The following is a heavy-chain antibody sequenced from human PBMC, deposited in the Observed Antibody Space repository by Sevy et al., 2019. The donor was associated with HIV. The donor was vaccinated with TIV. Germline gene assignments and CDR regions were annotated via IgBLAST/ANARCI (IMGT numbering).Heavy chain of an antibody. Sequence: ASVKVCCKASGYTFTSYGISWVRQAPGQGLEWMGWISAYNGNTNYAQKLQGRVTMTTDTSTSTAYMELRSLRSDDTAVYYCARVYGDCSSISCYTGRWTPYYYYYGMDVWGQGTTVTVSS. D-gene: IGHD2-2*02. CDR1: GYTFTSYG. J-gene: IGHJ6*02. CDR2: ISAYNGNT. V-gene: IGHV1-18*01. CDR3: ARVYGDCSSISCYTGRWTPYYYYYGMDV.